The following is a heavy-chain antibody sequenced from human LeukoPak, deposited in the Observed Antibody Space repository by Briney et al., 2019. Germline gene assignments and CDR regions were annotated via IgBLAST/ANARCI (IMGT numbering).Heavy chain of an antibody. Sequence: GGSLRLSCAASGFIFNNFDMHWVRQATGKGLEWVSAIGTAGDTYYPGSVKGRFTISRENAKNSLYLQMNSLRAGDTAVYYCVRARQGLGTRQIDAFDLWGQGTMVTVSS. CDR3: VRARQGLGTRQIDAFDL. V-gene: IGHV3-13*01. J-gene: IGHJ3*01. D-gene: IGHD7-27*01. CDR2: IGTAGDT. CDR1: GFIFNNFD.